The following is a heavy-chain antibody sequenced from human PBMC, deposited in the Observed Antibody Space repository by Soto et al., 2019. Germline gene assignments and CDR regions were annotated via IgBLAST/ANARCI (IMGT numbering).Heavy chain of an antibody. CDR2: LLRPGRST. V-gene: IGHV3-23*01. CDR3: AQDAIANDGIWLMDS. CDR1: GFMFSDYA. D-gene: IGHD3-16*01. Sequence: GGSLRLSCAASGFMFSDYAMTWARQAPGKELEWVSGLLRPGRSTYYADSVKGRFTISGDTSANTVYLQMDSLRAEDTAVYYCAQDAIANDGIWLMDSWGQGTAVTVSS. J-gene: IGHJ5*02.